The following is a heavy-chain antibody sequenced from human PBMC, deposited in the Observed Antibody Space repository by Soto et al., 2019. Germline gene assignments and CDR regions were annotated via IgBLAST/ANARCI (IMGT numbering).Heavy chain of an antibody. Sequence: GPLRLSGAASVFTFSSYAMSWVRQGPGKGLEWVSAISGSGGSTYYADSVKGRFTISRDNSKNTLYLQMNSLRAEDTAVYYCAKGRVCSGGSCYSRLYYYGMDVWGQGTTVTVSS. CDR2: ISGSGGST. J-gene: IGHJ6*02. CDR3: AKGRVCSGGSCYSRLYYYGMDV. D-gene: IGHD2-15*01. V-gene: IGHV3-23*01. CDR1: VFTFSSYA.